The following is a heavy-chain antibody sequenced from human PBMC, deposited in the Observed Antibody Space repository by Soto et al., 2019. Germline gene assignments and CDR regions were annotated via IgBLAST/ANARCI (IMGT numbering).Heavy chain of an antibody. J-gene: IGHJ4*01. D-gene: IGHD6-13*01. Sequence: NPSETLSLTGAVYGGSSSGYYWSWIRQPPWKGLEWIGEINHSGSTNYNPSLKSRVTISVDTSKNQFSLKLSSVTAADTAVYYCGRGTGVWYSSSWPSAKNCTGCFDYGGHGTLVTVSS. CDR3: GRGTGVWYSSSWPSAKNCTGCFDY. V-gene: IGHV4-34*01. CDR2: INHSGST. CDR1: GGSSSGYY.